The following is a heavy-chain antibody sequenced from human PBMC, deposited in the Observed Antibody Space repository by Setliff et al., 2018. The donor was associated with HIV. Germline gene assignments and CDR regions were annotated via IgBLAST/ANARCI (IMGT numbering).Heavy chain of an antibody. J-gene: IGHJ4*02. V-gene: IGHV2-5*02. CDR2: IYWDDDK. Sequence: SGPTLVNPTQTLTLTCSFSGFSLTASGVGVGWIRQPPGKALEWLALIYWDDDKRYSPSLKSRLTITKDTSKNQVVLTMTNMDPVDTATYYCAHISRVAYVNIKYYFDYWGQGTLVTVSS. D-gene: IGHD2-2*01. CDR3: AHISRVAYVNIKYYFDY. CDR1: GFSLTASGVG.